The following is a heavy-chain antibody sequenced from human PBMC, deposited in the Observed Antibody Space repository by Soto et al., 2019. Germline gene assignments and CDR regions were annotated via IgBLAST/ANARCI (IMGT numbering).Heavy chain of an antibody. CDR2: ISAAGDP. CDR3: ARTDRDFYGLDV. Sequence: EVQLVESGGGLVQPGGSLRLSCEASGFTFRNYDMHWVRQGTGKGLEWVSGISAAGDPDYADSVEGRFTISRENAQNSFFLQMSSLRVGDTGVYYCARTDRDFYGLDVWGQGTTVIVSS. CDR1: GFTFRNYD. J-gene: IGHJ6*02. V-gene: IGHV3-13*05.